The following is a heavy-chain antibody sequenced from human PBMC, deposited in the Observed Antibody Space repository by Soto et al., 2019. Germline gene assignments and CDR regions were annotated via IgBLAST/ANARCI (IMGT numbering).Heavy chain of an antibody. D-gene: IGHD6-6*01. CDR1: GVAMTYGGYS. J-gene: IGHJ5*02. V-gene: IGHV4-30-2*06. CDR2: IGHLETT. CDR3: ARRSSSSLGSLFDP. Sequence: SETLSLTCSVSGVAMTYGGYSWSWIRQSPEKGLEWLGYIGHLETTYYNPSLESRVTMSVDTSKNQFSLKLSSVTPTDTAVYYCARRSSSSLGSLFDPWGRGILVTVSS.